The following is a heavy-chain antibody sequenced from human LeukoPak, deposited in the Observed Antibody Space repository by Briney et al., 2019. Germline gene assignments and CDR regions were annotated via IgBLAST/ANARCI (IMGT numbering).Heavy chain of an antibody. J-gene: IGHJ4*02. CDR3: AKAYSSSWYPKYYFDY. D-gene: IGHD6-13*01. V-gene: IGHV3-9*01. Sequence: PGGSLRLSCAASGFTFDDYAMHWVRQAPGKGLEWVSGISWNSGSIGYADSVKGRFTISRDNAKNSLYLQMNSLRAEDTALYYCAKAYSSSWYPKYYFDYWGQGTLVTVSS. CDR1: GFTFDDYA. CDR2: ISWNSGSI.